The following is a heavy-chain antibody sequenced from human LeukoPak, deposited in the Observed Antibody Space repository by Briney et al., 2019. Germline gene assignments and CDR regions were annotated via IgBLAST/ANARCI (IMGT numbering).Heavy chain of an antibody. V-gene: IGHV4-59*01. D-gene: IGHD4-23*01. CDR1: GGSISSFY. CDR3: ARERGGNFMGRYYFYYMDV. Sequence: SETLSLTCTVSGGSISSFYWSWIRQPPGKGLEWIGYIFYSGSTNFNPSLKSRLTMSVDTSKNQFSLKLSSVTAADTAVYFCARERGGNFMGRYYFYYMDVWGKGTTVTISS. CDR2: IFYSGST. J-gene: IGHJ6*03.